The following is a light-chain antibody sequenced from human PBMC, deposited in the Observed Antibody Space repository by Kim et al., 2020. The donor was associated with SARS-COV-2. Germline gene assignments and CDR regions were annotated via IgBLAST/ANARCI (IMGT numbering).Light chain of an antibody. V-gene: IGLV3-9*01. CDR2: RHN. J-gene: IGLJ3*02. CDR3: QVWENYSWV. Sequence: SAALGQTAGVTCGGVDIGDKKVRGYQQKPGQAHVLVIYRHNHRPSGIPERFSGSNSGNTATLTISGDQPADEADYDCQVWENYSWVFGGGTKRTVL. CDR1: DIGDKK.